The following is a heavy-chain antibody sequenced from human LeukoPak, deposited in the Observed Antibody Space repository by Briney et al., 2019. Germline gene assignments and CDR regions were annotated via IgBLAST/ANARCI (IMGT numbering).Heavy chain of an antibody. V-gene: IGHV3-23*01. CDR3: AKWSPLLDSTSCLGGGCNAFDI. D-gene: IGHD2-2*01. CDR2: ISGSDDGT. Sequence: GGSLRLSCAASGFTFSSYAMTWVRQAPGKGLDWVSAISGSDDGTYYGDSVKGRFTISRDNSKNMLYLQMNSLRAEDTAIYYCAKWSPLLDSTSCLGGGCNAFDIWGQGTMVTVSS. J-gene: IGHJ3*02. CDR1: GFTFSSYA.